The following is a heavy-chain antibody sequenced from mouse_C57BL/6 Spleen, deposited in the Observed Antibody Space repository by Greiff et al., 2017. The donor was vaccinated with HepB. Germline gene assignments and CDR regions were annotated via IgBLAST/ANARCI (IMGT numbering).Heavy chain of an antibody. CDR2: IYPGDGDT. J-gene: IGHJ1*03. V-gene: IGHV1-82*01. Sequence: QVQLQQSGPELVKPGASVKISCKASGYAFSSSWMNWVKQRPGKGLEWIGRIYPGDGDTNYNGKFKGKATLTADKSSSTAYMQLSSLTSEDSAVYFCASNWDVGGYWYFDVWGTGTTVTVSS. D-gene: IGHD4-1*02. CDR1: GYAFSSSW. CDR3: ASNWDVGGYWYFDV.